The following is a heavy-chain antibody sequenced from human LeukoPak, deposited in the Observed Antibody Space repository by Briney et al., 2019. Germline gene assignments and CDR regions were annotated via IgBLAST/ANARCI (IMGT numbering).Heavy chain of an antibody. Sequence: GGSLRLSCAASGFTFSKYSMSWVRQAPGKGLEWVSSIGSSGSNTYYADSVKGRFTISRDNSKNTLSLQMNSLRADDTAVYYCAKDRPCTICPPSDYWGQGTLVTVSS. CDR3: AKDRPCTICPPSDY. CDR1: GFTFSKYS. J-gene: IGHJ4*02. V-gene: IGHV3-23*01. CDR2: IGSSGSNT.